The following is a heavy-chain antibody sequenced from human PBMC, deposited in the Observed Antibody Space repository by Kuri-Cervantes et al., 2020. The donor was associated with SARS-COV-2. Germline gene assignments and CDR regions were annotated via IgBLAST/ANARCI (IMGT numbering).Heavy chain of an antibody. CDR2: ISSSSSYI. Sequence: GESLKISCAASGFTFSSYSMNWVRQAPGKGLEWVSSISSSSSYIYYADSVKGRFTISRDNAKNSLYLQMNSLRAEDTAVYYCAGASGGVLGGNYFDYWGQGTLVTVSS. CDR1: GFTFSSYS. D-gene: IGHD4-23*01. V-gene: IGHV3-21*01. CDR3: AGASGGVLGGNYFDY. J-gene: IGHJ4*02.